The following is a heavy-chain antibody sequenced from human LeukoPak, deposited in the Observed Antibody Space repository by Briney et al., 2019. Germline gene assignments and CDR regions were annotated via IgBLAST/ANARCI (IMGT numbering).Heavy chain of an antibody. Sequence: GGSLRLSCAASGFTFDDYGMSWVRQAPGKGLEWVAFIRSDGSNKYYADSVKGRFTISRDNSKLYLQMNSLRAEDTAVYFCAKKGYSYGWRDSYYFDYWGQGTLVTVSS. CDR3: AKKGYSYGWRDSYYFDY. J-gene: IGHJ4*02. V-gene: IGHV3-30*02. CDR2: IRSDGSNK. D-gene: IGHD6-19*01. CDR1: GFTFDDYG.